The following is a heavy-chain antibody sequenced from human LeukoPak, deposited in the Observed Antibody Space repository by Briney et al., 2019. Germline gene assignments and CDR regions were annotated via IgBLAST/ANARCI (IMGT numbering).Heavy chain of an antibody. J-gene: IGHJ5*02. CDR1: GFTFSSYS. CDR2: ISSSSSYI. CDR3: ARDWGKSGISSP. D-gene: IGHD3-3*01. Sequence: GGSLRLSCAASGFTFSSYSMNWVRQAPGKGLEWVSSISSSSSYIYYADSVKGRFTISRDNAKNSLYLQMNSLRAEDTAVYYCARDWGKSGISSPWGQGTLVTVSS. V-gene: IGHV3-21*01.